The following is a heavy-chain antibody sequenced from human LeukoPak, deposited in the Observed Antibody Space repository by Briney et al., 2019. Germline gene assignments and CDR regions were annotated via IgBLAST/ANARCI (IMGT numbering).Heavy chain of an antibody. CDR1: GGSFSGYY. D-gene: IGHD3-10*01. CDR2: INHSGST. CDR3: ARVSGSYYLFDNWSDP. Sequence: SETLSLTCAVYGGSFSGYYWSWIRQPPGKGLEWIGEINHSGSTNYNPSLKSRVTISVDTSKNQFSLKLSSVTAADTAVYYCARVSGSYYLFDNWSDPWGQGTLVTVSS. J-gene: IGHJ5*02. V-gene: IGHV4-34*01.